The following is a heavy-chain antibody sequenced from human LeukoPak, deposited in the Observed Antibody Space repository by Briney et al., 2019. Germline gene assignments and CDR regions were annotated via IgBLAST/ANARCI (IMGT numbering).Heavy chain of an antibody. V-gene: IGHV3-9*01. CDR1: GFTFDDYA. D-gene: IGHD7-27*01. CDR3: AKGELGYYFDY. J-gene: IGHJ4*02. CDR2: ISWNSGSI. Sequence: GGSLRLSCAASGFTFDDYAMHWVRQAPGKGLEWVSGISWNSGSIGYADSVKGRFTISRDNAKNSLYLQMNSLRAEDTALYYCAKGELGYYFDYWGQGTLVTVSS.